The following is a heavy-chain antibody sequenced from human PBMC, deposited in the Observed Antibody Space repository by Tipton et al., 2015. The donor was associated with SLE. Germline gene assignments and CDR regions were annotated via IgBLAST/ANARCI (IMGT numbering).Heavy chain of an antibody. CDR1: GGSVTDYY. CDR2: IYYIGNT. J-gene: IGHJ6*02. D-gene: IGHD6-13*01. CDR3: ARESRGAAVGMDV. V-gene: IGHV4-59*02. Sequence: TLSLTCTVSGGSVTDYYWSWIRQPPGKGLEWIGYIYYIGNTNYHPSLKSRVTISVDTSKNQFSLTLSSVTAADTAVYYCARESRGAAVGMDVWGQGTTVTVSS.